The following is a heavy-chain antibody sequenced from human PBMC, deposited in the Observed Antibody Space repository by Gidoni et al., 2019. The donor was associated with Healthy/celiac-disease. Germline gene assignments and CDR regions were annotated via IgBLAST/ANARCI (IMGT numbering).Heavy chain of an antibody. V-gene: IGHV3-7*01. CDR3: ARDKRGLGGDWFDP. J-gene: IGHJ5*02. D-gene: IGHD1-26*01. Sequence: EVQLVESGGGLVQPGGSLRLSCVPHGFPFSSYWMSWVRQAPGKGLEGVANIKQDGSEKYYVDSVKGRFTISRDNAKNSLYLQMNSLRAEDTAVYYCARDKRGLGGDWFDPWGQGTLVTVSS. CDR1: GFPFSSYW. CDR2: IKQDGSEK.